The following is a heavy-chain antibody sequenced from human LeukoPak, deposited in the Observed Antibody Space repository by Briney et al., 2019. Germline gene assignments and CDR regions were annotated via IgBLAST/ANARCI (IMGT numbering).Heavy chain of an antibody. J-gene: IGHJ4*02. D-gene: IGHD5-24*01. CDR2: ISSSSSYI. CDR1: AFTFSSYS. V-gene: IGHV3-21*01. Sequence: GRSLRLSCAASAFTFSSYSMNWVRQAPGKGLEWVSSISSSSSYIYYADSVKGRFTISRDNAKNSLYLQMNSLRAEDTAVYYCARDQEDGYNFFDYWGQGALVTVSS. CDR3: ARDQEDGYNFFDY.